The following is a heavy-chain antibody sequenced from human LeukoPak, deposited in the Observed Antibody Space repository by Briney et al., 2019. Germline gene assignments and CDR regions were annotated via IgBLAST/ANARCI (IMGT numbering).Heavy chain of an antibody. CDR2: INPSGGSA. CDR3: ARKYYADWYFDL. D-gene: IGHD2-2*01. V-gene: IGHV1-46*01. J-gene: IGHJ2*01. Sequence: GASVKVSCKASGYTFTSYYMHWVRQAPGQGLEWMGIINPSGGSASYAQKFQGRVTMTRDTSTSTVYMELSSLRSEDTAVYYCARKYYADWYFDLWGRGTLVTVSS. CDR1: GYTFTSYY.